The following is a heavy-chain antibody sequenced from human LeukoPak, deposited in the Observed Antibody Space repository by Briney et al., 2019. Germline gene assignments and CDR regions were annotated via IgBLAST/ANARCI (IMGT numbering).Heavy chain of an antibody. CDR2: MYSDGTT. J-gene: IGHJ4*02. V-gene: IGHV3-66*01. CDR3: ARGFCSGGSCYPYYFDY. D-gene: IGHD2-15*01. Sequence: GGSLRLSCAASGFTVSSNYMTWVRQAPGKGLEWVSLMYSDGTTDYADSVKGRFTISRDNSKNTLYLQMNSLRAEDTAVYYCARGFCSGGSCYPYYFDYWGQGTLVTVSS. CDR1: GFTVSSNY.